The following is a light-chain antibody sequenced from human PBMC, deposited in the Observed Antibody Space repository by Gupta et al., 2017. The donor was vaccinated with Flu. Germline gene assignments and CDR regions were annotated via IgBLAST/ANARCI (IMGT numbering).Light chain of an antibody. J-gene: IGKJ5*01. CDR3: QQHSNWPPIT. Sequence: EIVLTQSPATLSLSPGERATLSCRASQSVSSYLAWYQQKPGQAPRLLIYDASNRATGIPARFSGSGFGTDFTLTISSREQEDFAVYYCQQHSNWPPITFGQGTRLEIK. CDR1: QSVSSY. V-gene: IGKV3-11*01. CDR2: DAS.